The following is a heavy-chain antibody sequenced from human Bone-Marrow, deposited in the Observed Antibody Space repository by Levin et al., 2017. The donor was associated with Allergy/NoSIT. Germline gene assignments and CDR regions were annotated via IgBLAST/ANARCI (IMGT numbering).Heavy chain of an antibody. CDR3: AREGVRSIAAARVGHNWFDP. V-gene: IGHV1-69*06. CDR1: GGTFSSYA. D-gene: IGHD6-13*01. CDR2: IIPIFGTA. J-gene: IGHJ5*02. Sequence: KISCKASGGTFSSYAISWVRQAPGQGLEWMGGIIPIFGTANYAQKFQGRVTITADKSTSTAYMELSSLRSEDTAVYYCAREGVRSIAAARVGHNWFDPWGQGTLVTVSS.